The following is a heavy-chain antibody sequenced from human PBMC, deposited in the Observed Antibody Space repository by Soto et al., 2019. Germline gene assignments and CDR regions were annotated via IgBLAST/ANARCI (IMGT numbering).Heavy chain of an antibody. CDR3: AFGRPAASSWLDP. V-gene: IGHV1-46*02. CDR1: GYTFNTYY. CDR2: INPSGGPT. D-gene: IGHD2-2*01. Sequence: QDQLVQSGTEVKKPGDSVRVSCKAVGYTFNTYYVHWVRQAPGQGLEWMGIINPSGGPTSYAQRCHGRVTMTSDTSTSTVYMELSSLTSDDTAVYFCAFGRPAASSWLDPWGQGTLVSVSS. J-gene: IGHJ5*02.